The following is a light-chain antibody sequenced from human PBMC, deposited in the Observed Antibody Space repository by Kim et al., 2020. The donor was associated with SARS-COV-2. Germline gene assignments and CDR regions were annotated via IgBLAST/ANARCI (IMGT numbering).Light chain of an antibody. V-gene: IGLV3-19*01. CDR3: NSRDSSGYV. CDR2: GKN. CDR1: ILRSYY. J-gene: IGLJ1*01. Sequence: VALGQTVRITCQGDILRSYYASWYQQKPGQAPVLVIYGKNNRPSGIPDRFSGSSSGNTASLTITGAQAEDEADYYCNSRDSSGYVFGTGTKVTVL.